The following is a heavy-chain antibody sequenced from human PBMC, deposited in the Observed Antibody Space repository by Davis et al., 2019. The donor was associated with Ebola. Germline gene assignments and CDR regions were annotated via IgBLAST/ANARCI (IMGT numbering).Heavy chain of an antibody. CDR3: AKDSPTYLPYFDY. V-gene: IGHV3-30*18. Sequence: GESLKISCAASGFTFSSYGMHWVRQAPGKGLEWVAVISYDGSNKYYADSVKGRFTISRDNSKNTLYLQMNSLRAEDTAVYYCAKDSPTYLPYFDYWGQGTLVTVSS. D-gene: IGHD2-2*01. J-gene: IGHJ4*02. CDR1: GFTFSSYG. CDR2: ISYDGSNK.